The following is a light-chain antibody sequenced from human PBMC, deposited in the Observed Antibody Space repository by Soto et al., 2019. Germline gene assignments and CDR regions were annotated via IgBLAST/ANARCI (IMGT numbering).Light chain of an antibody. Sequence: DIRMTKSPSALSASVGDRVTIPCRASQSISSWLAWFQQKPGKAPKLLIYDASTLGSGVPSRFSGYGSGTEFNLTIVSLQHDDFASYYGAQSRHASPSTFGQWT. CDR2: DAS. J-gene: IGKJ1*01. CDR3: AQSRHASPST. CDR1: QSISSW. V-gene: IGKV1-5*01.